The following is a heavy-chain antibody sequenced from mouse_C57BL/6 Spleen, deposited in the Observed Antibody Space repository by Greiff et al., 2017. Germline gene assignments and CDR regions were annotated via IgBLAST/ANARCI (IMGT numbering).Heavy chain of an antibody. CDR3: ARTTTVFDY. J-gene: IGHJ2*01. Sequence: VQLQQSGAELVRPGASVKLSCKASGYTFTDYYINWVKQRPGQGLEWIARIYPGSGNTYYNEKFKGKATLTAEKSSSTAYMQLSSLTYEDSAVYFCARTTTVFDYWGQGTTLTVSS. V-gene: IGHV1-76*01. CDR2: IYPGSGNT. D-gene: IGHD1-1*01. CDR1: GYTFTDYY.